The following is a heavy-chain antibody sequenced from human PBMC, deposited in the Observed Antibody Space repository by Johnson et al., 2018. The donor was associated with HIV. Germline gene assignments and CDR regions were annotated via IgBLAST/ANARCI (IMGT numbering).Heavy chain of an antibody. Sequence: VQLVESGGGLVQPGGSLRLSCVASGFSFTYSWMTWVRQAPGRGLEWVANIKQDGSDQYYVGSVKGRFTIPRDNPQNSLYLQMNSLRAEDTALYYCARARRDLTTIAAAGTHHDAFDIWGQGTMVTVSS. V-gene: IGHV3-7*03. CDR3: ARARRDLTTIAAAGTHHDAFDI. CDR2: IKQDGSDQ. D-gene: IGHD6-13*01. CDR1: GFSFTYSW. J-gene: IGHJ3*02.